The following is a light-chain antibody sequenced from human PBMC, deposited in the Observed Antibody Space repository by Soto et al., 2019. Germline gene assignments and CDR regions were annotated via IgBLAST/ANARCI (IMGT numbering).Light chain of an antibody. CDR1: QTISTY. J-gene: IGKJ2*01. CDR3: PQGXNTPYT. V-gene: IGKV1-39*01. Sequence: DIQMTQSPSSLSASVGDRVTITCRASQTISTYLNWYQQKPGKAPKLLVYAASSLQSGVPSRFSGSGSGTDFTLTVSSLQPEDFATYYCPQGXNTPYTFGQGTK. CDR2: AAS.